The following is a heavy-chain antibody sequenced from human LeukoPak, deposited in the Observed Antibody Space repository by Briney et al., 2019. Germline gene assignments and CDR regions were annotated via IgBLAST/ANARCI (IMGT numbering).Heavy chain of an antibody. Sequence: GGSLRLSCAASGFTFTSYSMNWVRQAPGKGLEGVSTISGGGGSTYYADSVKGRFTISRDNSKNTLYLQVNSLRAEDTAVYYCAKWTYIHTMTTPFDYWGQGTLVTVSS. CDR2: ISGGGGST. J-gene: IGHJ4*02. CDR3: AKWTYIHTMTTPFDY. D-gene: IGHD4-17*01. V-gene: IGHV3-23*01. CDR1: GFTFTSYS.